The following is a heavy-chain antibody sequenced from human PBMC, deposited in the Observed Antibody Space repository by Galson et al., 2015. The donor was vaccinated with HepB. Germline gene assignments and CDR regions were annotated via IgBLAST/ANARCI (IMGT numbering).Heavy chain of an antibody. J-gene: IGHJ6*03. CDR1: GLTVENNY. Sequence: SLRLSCAASGLTVENNYMAWVRQTPGKGLDWVSILYSGGHTYYADSVKGRFTVSRDTPNNTVYLQMNGLRADDSAIYYCAREIRYYMDVWGKGTKVTVSS. CDR3: AREIRYYMDV. CDR2: LYSGGHT. V-gene: IGHV3-53*01.